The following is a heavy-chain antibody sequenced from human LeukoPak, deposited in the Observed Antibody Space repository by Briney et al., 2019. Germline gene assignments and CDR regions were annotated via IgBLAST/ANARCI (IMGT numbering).Heavy chain of an antibody. J-gene: IGHJ4*02. CDR2: INQDGSEK. Sequence: PGGSLRLSCVVSGFTFSSYWMSWVRQAPGKGLEWVANINQDGSEKYYVDSVKGRFTISRDNAKNSLYLQMNSLRVEDTAVYFCARDLDSGGWRAGPTGNWGQGTLVTVSS. CDR3: ARDLDSGGWRAGPTGN. D-gene: IGHD6-19*01. V-gene: IGHV3-7*01. CDR1: GFTFSSYW.